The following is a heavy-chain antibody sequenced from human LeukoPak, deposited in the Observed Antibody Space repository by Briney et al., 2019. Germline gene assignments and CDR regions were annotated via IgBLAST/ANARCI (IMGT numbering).Heavy chain of an antibody. Sequence: GGSLRLSCAASGFTFSSYWMSWVRQAPGKGLEWVANIKQDGSEKYYVDSVKGRLTISRDNAKNSLYLQMNSLRAEDMAVYYCARPLRFLEWLFDAFDIWGQGTMVTVSS. CDR1: GFTFSSYW. D-gene: IGHD3-3*01. CDR3: ARPLRFLEWLFDAFDI. J-gene: IGHJ3*02. V-gene: IGHV3-7*01. CDR2: IKQDGSEK.